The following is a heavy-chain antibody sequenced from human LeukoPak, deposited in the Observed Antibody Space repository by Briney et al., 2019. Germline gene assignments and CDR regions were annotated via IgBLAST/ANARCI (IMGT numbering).Heavy chain of an antibody. J-gene: IGHJ4*02. CDR1: GFTFDDYG. CDR2: INWNGGST. CDR3: AKAERWYYYDSSGPTYYFDY. Sequence: GGSLRLSCAASGFTFDDYGMSWVRQAPGKGLEWVSGINWNGGSTGYADSVKGRFTISRDNAKNSLYLQMNSLRAEDTAVYYCAKAERWYYYDSSGPTYYFDYWGQGTLVTVSS. V-gene: IGHV3-20*04. D-gene: IGHD3-22*01.